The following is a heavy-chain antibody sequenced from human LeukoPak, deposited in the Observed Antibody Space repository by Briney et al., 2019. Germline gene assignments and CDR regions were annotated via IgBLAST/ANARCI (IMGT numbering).Heavy chain of an antibody. CDR1: GYTLTELS. D-gene: IGHD3-10*01. CDR2: FDPEDGEI. Sequence: ASMKVSCKVSGYTLTELSMHWVRQAPGKGLEWMGGFDPEDGEIIYAQKFQGRVTVTEDTSTDTAYMELSSLRSEDTAVYYCLGAGFSLDYWGQGTLVTVSS. CDR3: LGAGFSLDY. V-gene: IGHV1-24*01. J-gene: IGHJ4*02.